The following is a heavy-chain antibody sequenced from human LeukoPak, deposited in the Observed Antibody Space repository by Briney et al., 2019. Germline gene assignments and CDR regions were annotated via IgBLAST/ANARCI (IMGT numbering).Heavy chain of an antibody. CDR2: IKRDGSEK. J-gene: IGHJ4*02. V-gene: IGHV3-7*04. Sequence: GGSLRLSCAASGFTFSSYSMNWVRQAPGKGLEWVANIKRDGSEKKYVDSVKGRFTISRDNTKNSLYLQMNSLRVEDTAVYYCARDRGWYHADYWGQGTLVTVSS. D-gene: IGHD6-19*01. CDR1: GFTFSSYS. CDR3: ARDRGWYHADY.